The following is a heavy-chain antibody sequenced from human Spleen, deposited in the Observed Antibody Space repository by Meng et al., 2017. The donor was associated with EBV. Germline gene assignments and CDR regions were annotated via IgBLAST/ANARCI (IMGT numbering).Heavy chain of an antibody. Sequence: EVQLVESGGGLVKPGGSLRLSCAASGFTFSNAWMSWVRQAPGKGLEWVGRIKSKTAGGTTDYSAPVKGRFSISRDDSKNTVYLQMNSLKTEDTGVYYCSTDQETLPLHQWGQGTLVTVAS. CDR3: STDQETLPLHQ. CDR1: GFTFSNAW. V-gene: IGHV3-15*01. CDR2: IKSKTAGGTT. J-gene: IGHJ4*02. D-gene: IGHD2/OR15-2a*01.